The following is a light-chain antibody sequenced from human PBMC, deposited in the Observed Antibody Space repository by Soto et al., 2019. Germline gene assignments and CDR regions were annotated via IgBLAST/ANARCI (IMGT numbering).Light chain of an antibody. V-gene: IGKV3-11*01. CDR1: QNIRSY. CDR2: DAS. CDR3: QQRSNWPPLT. Sequence: EVVLTQSPATLSLSPGERATLSCRASQNIRSYLAWYQQKPGQAPRLLIYDASNRATGIPARFSGSGSGTDFSLTISSLEPEDFAVNYCQQRSNWPPLTFGRGTKVEIK. J-gene: IGKJ4*01.